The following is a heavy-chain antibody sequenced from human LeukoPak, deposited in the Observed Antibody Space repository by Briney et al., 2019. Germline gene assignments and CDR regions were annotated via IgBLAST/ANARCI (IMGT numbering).Heavy chain of an antibody. CDR2: IRYDGSNK. D-gene: IGHD2-2*01. Sequence: PGGSLRLSCAASGFTFSGYGMHWVRQAPGKGLEWVAFIRYDGSNKYYADSVKGRFTISRDNSKNTLYLQMNSLRAEDTAVYYCAKATVRGVVPAAIYYGMDVWGQGTTVTVSS. J-gene: IGHJ6*02. CDR1: GFTFSGYG. V-gene: IGHV3-30*02. CDR3: AKATVRGVVPAAIYYGMDV.